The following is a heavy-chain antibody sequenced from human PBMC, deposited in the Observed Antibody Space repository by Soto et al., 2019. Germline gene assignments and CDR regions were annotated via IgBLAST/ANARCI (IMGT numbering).Heavy chain of an antibody. V-gene: IGHV4-59*11. CDR2: IYYSGST. CDR3: ARDSRDYKKSFYGMDV. Sequence: SETLSLTCSVTGGSISGHYWSWIRQPTGKGLEWIGCIYYSGSTYYNPSLKSRVTISVDTSKNQFSLKLSSVTAADTAVYYCARDSRDYKKSFYGMDVWGQGTTVTVSS. CDR1: GGSISGHY. D-gene: IGHD4-4*01. J-gene: IGHJ6*02.